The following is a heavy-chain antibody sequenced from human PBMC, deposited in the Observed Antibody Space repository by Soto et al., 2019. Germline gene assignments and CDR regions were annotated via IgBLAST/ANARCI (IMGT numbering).Heavy chain of an antibody. Sequence: LSLTCGVSRYSISSADYWRWTRQPPEEVLEWTGRISHSGTTYYNTSLKSRVTISVDTSKNQFSLKLSSVTAADTAVYYCARDNRYCSSTSCYFWFGPWGQGTLVTVSS. CDR2: ISHSGTT. V-gene: IGHV4-38-2*02. J-gene: IGHJ5*02. D-gene: IGHD2-2*01. CDR3: ARDNRYCSSTSCYFWFGP. CDR1: RYSISSADY.